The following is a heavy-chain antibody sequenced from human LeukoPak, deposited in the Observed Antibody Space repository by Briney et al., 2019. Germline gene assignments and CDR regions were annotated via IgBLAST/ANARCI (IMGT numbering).Heavy chain of an antibody. CDR2: ISSSSDYK. Sequence: PGGSLRLSCAASGFSFSVYYMSWIRQTPEEGLEWLSYISSSSDYKNYADSLKGRFTISRDNAKNSVYLQMNSLRAEGTAVYYCARQGLYDSSDFWTFQHWGQGTLVTVSS. CDR1: GFSFSVYY. J-gene: IGHJ1*01. CDR3: ARQGLYDSSDFWTFQH. D-gene: IGHD3/OR15-3a*01. V-gene: IGHV3-11*06.